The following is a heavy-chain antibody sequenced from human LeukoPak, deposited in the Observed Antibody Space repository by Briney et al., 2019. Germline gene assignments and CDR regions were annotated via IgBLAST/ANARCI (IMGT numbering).Heavy chain of an antibody. Sequence: KPSETLSLTCTVSGGSISSSSYYWGWIRQPPGKGLEWIGSIYHSGSTYYNPSLKSRVTISVDTSKNQFSLKLSSVTAAGTAVYYCARGGTTDYWGQGTLVTVSS. J-gene: IGHJ4*02. CDR3: ARGGTTDY. V-gene: IGHV4-39*07. CDR1: GGSISSSSYY. D-gene: IGHD1-7*01. CDR2: IYHSGST.